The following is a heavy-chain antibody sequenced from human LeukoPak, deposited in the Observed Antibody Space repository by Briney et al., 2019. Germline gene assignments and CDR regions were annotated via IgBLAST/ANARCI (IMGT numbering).Heavy chain of an antibody. Sequence: GASVKVSCKASGYTFTSYDINWVRQATGQGLEWMGWMNPKSGNTGYAQKFQGRVTMTRDTSISTAYMELGSLRFEGTAVYYCARVTGSIDYWGQGTLVTVSS. J-gene: IGHJ4*02. CDR3: ARVTGSIDY. CDR2: MNPKSGNT. V-gene: IGHV1-8*01. CDR1: GYTFTSYD. D-gene: IGHD1-26*01.